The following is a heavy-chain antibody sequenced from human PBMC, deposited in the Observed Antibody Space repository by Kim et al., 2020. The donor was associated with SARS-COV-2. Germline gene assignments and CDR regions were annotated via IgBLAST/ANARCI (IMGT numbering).Heavy chain of an antibody. CDR1: GYTFTSYD. CDR2: MNPNSGNT. D-gene: IGHD3-9*01. Sequence: ASVKVSCKASGYTFTSYDINWVRQATGQGLEWMGWMNPNSGNTGYAQKFQGRVTMTRNTSISTAYMELSSLRSEDTAVYYCARGKSLGPDDDTYLSDFDYWGQGTLVTVSS. V-gene: IGHV1-8*01. CDR3: ARGKSLGPDDDTYLSDFDY. J-gene: IGHJ4*02.